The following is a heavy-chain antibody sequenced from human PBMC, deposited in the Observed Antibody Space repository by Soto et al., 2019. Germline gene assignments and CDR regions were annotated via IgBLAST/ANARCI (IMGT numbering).Heavy chain of an antibody. CDR1: GFTFTDHY. CDR2: INRGGINI. D-gene: IGHD3-10*01. V-gene: IGHV3-11*01. Sequence: QVQLVESGGGLVKPGGSLRLSCTASGFTFTDHYMTWIRQAPGKGLEWVSYINRGGINIYYADSVRGRLAISRDNAKNSVYLQMSSLRAEDTAIYYCARDIRGANWGQGTLVIVSS. CDR3: ARDIRGAN. J-gene: IGHJ4*02.